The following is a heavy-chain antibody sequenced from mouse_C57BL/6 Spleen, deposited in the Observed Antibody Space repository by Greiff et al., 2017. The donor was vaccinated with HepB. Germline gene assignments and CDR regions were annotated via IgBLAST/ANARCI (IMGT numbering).Heavy chain of an antibody. CDR2: IDPSDSYT. D-gene: IGHD1-1*01. CDR3: ARITTVVARTY. Sequence: QVQLKQPGAELVKPGASVKLSCKASGYTFPSYWMQWVKQRPGQGLEWIGEIDPSDSYTNYNQKFKGKATLTVDTSSSTAYMQLSSLTSEDSAVYYCARITTVVARTYWGQGTLVTVSA. CDR1: GYTFPSYW. V-gene: IGHV1-50*01. J-gene: IGHJ3*01.